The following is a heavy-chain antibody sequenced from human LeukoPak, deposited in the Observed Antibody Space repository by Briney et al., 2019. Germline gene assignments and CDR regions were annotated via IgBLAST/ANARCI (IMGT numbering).Heavy chain of an antibody. CDR3: ARRNSRRAFDI. CDR1: GGSISSGGYY. J-gene: IGHJ3*02. D-gene: IGHD4-23*01. V-gene: IGHV4-30-2*01. Sequence: SETLSLTCTVSGGSISSGGYYWSWIRQPPGKGLEWIGYIYHSGSTYYNPSLKSRVTISVDRSKNQFSLKLSSVTAADTAVYYCARRNSRRAFDIWGQGTMVNV. CDR2: IYHSGST.